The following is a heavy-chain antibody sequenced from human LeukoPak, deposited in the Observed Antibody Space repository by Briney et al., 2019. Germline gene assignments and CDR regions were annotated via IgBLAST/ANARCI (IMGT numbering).Heavy chain of an antibody. D-gene: IGHD1-26*01. CDR1: GFTVSSNY. CDR3: ARGLPSGSYYFDY. V-gene: IGHV3-66*01. Sequence: GGSLRLSCAASGFTVSSNYMSWVRQAPGKGLGWVSVIYSGGPTYYADSVKGRFTISRDNSKNTLYFQMNSLRAEDTAVYYCARGLPSGSYYFDYWGQGTLVTVSS. J-gene: IGHJ4*02. CDR2: IYSGGPT.